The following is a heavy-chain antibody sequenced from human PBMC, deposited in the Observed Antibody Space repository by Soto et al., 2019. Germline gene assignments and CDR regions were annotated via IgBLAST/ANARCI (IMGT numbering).Heavy chain of an antibody. CDR3: AKDLQSYGDYDYYCYGMDV. V-gene: IGHV3-30*18. Sequence: QVQLVESGGGEVQPGRSLTISCAASGFTFSTYGMHWVRQTPGKGLEWVAVISYDGTNKFYSDSVKARFTICRDIFKNTRTLPMNRLRADDTAVYSCAKDLQSYGDYDYYCYGMDVWGLGTRVTVSS. CDR1: GFTFSTYG. CDR2: ISYDGTNK. D-gene: IGHD4-17*01. J-gene: IGHJ6*02.